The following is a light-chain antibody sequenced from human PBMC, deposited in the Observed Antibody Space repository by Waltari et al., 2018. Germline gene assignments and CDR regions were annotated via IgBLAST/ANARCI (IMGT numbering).Light chain of an antibody. CDR2: DAT. J-gene: IGKJ4*01. CDR1: QTVYNY. Sequence: DIVMTQSPTTLSLSTGERVTLSCRASQTVYNYLAWYQQKAGQAPRLLIYDATWGATGVPARFSGSGFGADFTLTISSLEPEDFVVYYCQQRKSWPFTFGGGSRVDIK. CDR3: QQRKSWPFT. V-gene: IGKV3-11*01.